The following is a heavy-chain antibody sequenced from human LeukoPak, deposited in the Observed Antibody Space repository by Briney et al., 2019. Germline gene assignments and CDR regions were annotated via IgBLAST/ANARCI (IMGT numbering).Heavy chain of an antibody. CDR1: GDSVSSNSAA. D-gene: IGHD2-2*01. CDR3: ARDAGVVPAVKGYYYGMDV. Sequence: SQTLSLTCAISGDSVSSNSAAWNWIRQSPSRGLEWLGRAYYRYKWYNDYAVSVKSRITINPDTSKSQFSLQLNSVTPEDTAVYYCARDAGVVPAVKGYYYGMDVWGQGTTVTVSS. V-gene: IGHV6-1*01. J-gene: IGHJ6*02. CDR2: AYYRYKWYN.